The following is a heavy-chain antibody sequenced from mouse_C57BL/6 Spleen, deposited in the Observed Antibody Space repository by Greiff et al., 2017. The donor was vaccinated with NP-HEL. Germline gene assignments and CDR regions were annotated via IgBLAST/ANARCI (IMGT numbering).Heavy chain of an antibody. CDR1: GYTFTDYY. V-gene: IGHV1-76*01. CDR3: ARGYYEV. Sequence: VQLQQSGAELVRPGASVKLSCKASGYTFTDYYINWVKQRPGQGLEWIARIYPGSGNTYYNEKFKGKATLTAEKSSSTAYMQLSSLTSEDSAVYFCARGYYEVWGTGTTVTVSS. CDR2: IYPGSGNT. J-gene: IGHJ1*03.